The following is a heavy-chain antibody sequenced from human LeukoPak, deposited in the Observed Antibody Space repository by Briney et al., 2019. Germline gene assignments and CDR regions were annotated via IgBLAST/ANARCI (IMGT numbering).Heavy chain of an antibody. CDR2: ISGSGGST. V-gene: IGHV3-23*01. CDR3: AKDSTDSYSSGWPNWYFVL. CDR1: GFTFSSYS. J-gene: IGHJ2*01. D-gene: IGHD6-19*01. Sequence: GGSLRLSCAASGFTFSSYSMNWVRQAPGKGLEWVSAISGSGGSTYYADSVKGRLTISRDNSKNTLYLQMNSLRAEDTAVYYCAKDSTDSYSSGWPNWYFVLWGRGTLVTVSS.